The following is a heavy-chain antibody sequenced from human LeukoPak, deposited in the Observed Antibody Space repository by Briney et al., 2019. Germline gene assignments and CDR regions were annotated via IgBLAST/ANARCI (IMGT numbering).Heavy chain of an antibody. V-gene: IGHV4-59*01. D-gene: IGHD4-17*01. Sequence: PSETLSLTCTVSGGSISRYYWSWIRQAPGKGLEWIGYIYYSGSTNYNPSLKSRVTISVDTSENQFFLKLNSVTAADTAVYYCARGAGGDYPFDYWGQGSLVTV. CDR1: GGSISRYY. J-gene: IGHJ4*02. CDR3: ARGAGGDYPFDY. CDR2: IYYSGST.